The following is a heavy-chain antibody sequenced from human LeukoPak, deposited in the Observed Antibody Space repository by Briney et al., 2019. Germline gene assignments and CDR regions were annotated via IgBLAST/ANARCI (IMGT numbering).Heavy chain of an antibody. CDR2: IYTSGST. Sequence: SETLSLTCTVSGGSISSGSYYWSWIRQPAGKGLGWIGRIYTSGSTNYNPSLKSRVTISVDTSKNQFSLKLSSVTAADTAVYYCARHVLSDVRWFGEFSHEPYFDYWGQGTLVTVSS. J-gene: IGHJ4*02. V-gene: IGHV4-61*02. CDR3: ARHVLSDVRWFGEFSHEPYFDY. CDR1: GGSISSGSYY. D-gene: IGHD3-10*01.